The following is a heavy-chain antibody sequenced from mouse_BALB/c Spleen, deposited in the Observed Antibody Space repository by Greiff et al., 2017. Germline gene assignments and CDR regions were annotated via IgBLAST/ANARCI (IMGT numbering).Heavy chain of an antibody. CDR3: ARRGDYYRFYYAMDY. V-gene: IGHV1-7*01. CDR1: GYTFTSYW. CDR2: INPSTGYT. D-gene: IGHD2-14*01. J-gene: IGHJ4*01. Sequence: VKLQESGAELAKPGASVKMSCKASGYTFTSYWMHWVNQRPGQGLEWIGYINPSTGYTEYNQKFKDKATLTADKSSSTAYMQLSSLTSEDSAVYDCARRGDYYRFYYAMDYWGQGTSVTVSS.